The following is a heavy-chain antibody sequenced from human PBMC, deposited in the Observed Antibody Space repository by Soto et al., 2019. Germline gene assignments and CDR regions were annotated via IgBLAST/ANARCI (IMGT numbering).Heavy chain of an antibody. CDR1: GFTFSSYA. Sequence: PGGSLRLSCAASGFTFSSYAMSWVRQAPGKGLEWVGRIKSKTDGGTTDYAAPVKGRFTISRDDSKNTLYLQMNSLKTEDTAVYYCTTVHVDIVERFPDYWGQGNLVTVSS. CDR2: IKSKTDGGTT. CDR3: TTVHVDIVERFPDY. V-gene: IGHV3-15*01. J-gene: IGHJ4*02. D-gene: IGHD5-12*01.